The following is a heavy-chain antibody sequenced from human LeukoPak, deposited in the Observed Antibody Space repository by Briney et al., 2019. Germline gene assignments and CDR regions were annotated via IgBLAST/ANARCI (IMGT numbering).Heavy chain of an antibody. CDR2: IYTSGST. J-gene: IGHJ5*02. V-gene: IGHV4-4*07. Sequence: SETLSLTCTVSGGSISSYYWSWIRQPAGKGLEWIGRIYTSGSTNYNPSLKSRVTMSVDTSKNQFSLKLSSVTAADTAVYYCAREPYYDFWSGYYSHRGGWFDTWGQGTLVTVSS. D-gene: IGHD3-3*01. CDR1: GGSISSYY. CDR3: AREPYYDFWSGYYSHRGGWFDT.